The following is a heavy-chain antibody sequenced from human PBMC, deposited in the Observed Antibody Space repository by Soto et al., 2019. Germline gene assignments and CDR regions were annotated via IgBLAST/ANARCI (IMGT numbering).Heavy chain of an antibody. CDR1: GYTFTSYA. Sequence: ASVKVSCKASGYTFTSYAMHWVRQAPGQRLEWMGWINAGNGNTKYSQKFQGRVTITRDTSASTAYMELSSLRSEDTAVYYCARDRITIFGEGGYYYYGMDVWGQGTTVTVSS. CDR2: INAGNGNT. CDR3: ARDRITIFGEGGYYYYGMDV. J-gene: IGHJ6*02. D-gene: IGHD3-3*01. V-gene: IGHV1-3*01.